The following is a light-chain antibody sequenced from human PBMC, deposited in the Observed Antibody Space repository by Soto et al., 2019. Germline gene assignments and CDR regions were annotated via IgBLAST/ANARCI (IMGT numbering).Light chain of an antibody. V-gene: IGLV2-8*01. CDR2: EVS. J-gene: IGLJ1*01. CDR1: SSDVGGYDY. Sequence: QSVLTQPPSASGSPGQSVTISCTGTSSDVGGYDYVSWYQQHPGKAPKLMIYEVSKRPSGVPDRFSGSKSGNTASLTVSGLRAEDEADYYCSSYAGSSTYVFGTGTKATVL. CDR3: SSYAGSSTYV.